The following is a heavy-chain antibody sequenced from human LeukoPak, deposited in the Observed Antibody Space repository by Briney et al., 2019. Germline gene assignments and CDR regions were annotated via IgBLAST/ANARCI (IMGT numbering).Heavy chain of an antibody. D-gene: IGHD3-3*01. V-gene: IGHV1-2*02. CDR1: GYTFTGYY. J-gene: IGHJ4*02. CDR3: AREQADYDFWSGYTGYFDY. CDR2: INPNSGGT. Sequence: ASVKVSCKASGYTFTGYYMHWVRQAPGQGLEWMGWINPNSGGTNYAQKFQGRVTMTRDTSSSTAYMELRRLRSDDTAVYYCAREQADYDFWSGYTGYFDYWGQGTLVTVSS.